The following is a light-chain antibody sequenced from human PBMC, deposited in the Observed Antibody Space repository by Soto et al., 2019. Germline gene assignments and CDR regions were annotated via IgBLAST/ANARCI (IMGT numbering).Light chain of an antibody. Sequence: EIVLTQSPGTLSLSPGERATLSCRASQSVSSNSLAWYQQKPGQAPRLLVYGASGRATDIPDRFSGRGSGTDFTLTINRLEPEDFAVYYCQNYDTSPYTFGQGTRLEI. V-gene: IGKV3-20*01. CDR2: GAS. CDR3: QNYDTSPYT. CDR1: QSVSSNS. J-gene: IGKJ5*01.